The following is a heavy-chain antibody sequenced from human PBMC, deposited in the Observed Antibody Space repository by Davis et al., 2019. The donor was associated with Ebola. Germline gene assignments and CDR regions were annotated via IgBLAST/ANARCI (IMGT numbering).Heavy chain of an antibody. CDR3: ARGDRGYSYGYGDYYYYGMDV. D-gene: IGHD5-18*01. V-gene: IGHV4-61*01. CDR1: GGSISSSSYY. J-gene: IGHJ6*02. CDR2: IYYSGST. Sequence: SETLSLTCTVSGGSISSSSYYWSWIRQPPGKGLEWIGYIYYSGSTNYNPSLKSRVTISVDTSKNQFSLKLSSVTAADTAVYYCARGDRGYSYGYGDYYYYGMDVWGQGTTVTVSS.